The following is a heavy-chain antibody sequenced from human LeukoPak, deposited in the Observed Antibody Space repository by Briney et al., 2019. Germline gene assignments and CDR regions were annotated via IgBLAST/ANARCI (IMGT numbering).Heavy chain of an antibody. J-gene: IGHJ3*02. V-gene: IGHV3-23*01. CDR3: AKVLYYYDSSDAFDI. D-gene: IGHD3-22*01. CDR2: ISGSGGST. CDR1: GFTFSSYA. Sequence: GGSLRLSCAASGFTFSSYAMSWVRQAPGKGLEWVSVISGSGGSTYYADSVKGRFTISRDNSKNTLYLQMNSLRAEDTAVYYCAKVLYYYDSSDAFDIWGQGTMVTVSS.